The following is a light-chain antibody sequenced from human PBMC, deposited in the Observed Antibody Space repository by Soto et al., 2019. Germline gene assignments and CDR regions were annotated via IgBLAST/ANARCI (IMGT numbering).Light chain of an antibody. Sequence: IQMTQSPSSLSASVGDRVTITCRASQGISNYLAWYQQKPGKVPKLLIFGAFTLQSGVPSRFIGSGSGTDFTRTISSLQPEDVATDYCQRYNSAPLNFGGGTKVELK. J-gene: IGKJ4*01. CDR2: GAF. CDR1: QGISNY. V-gene: IGKV1-27*01. CDR3: QRYNSAPLN.